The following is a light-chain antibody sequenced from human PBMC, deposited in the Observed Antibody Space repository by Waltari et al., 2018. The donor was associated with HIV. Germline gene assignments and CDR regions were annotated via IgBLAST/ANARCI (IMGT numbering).Light chain of an antibody. J-gene: IGLJ3*02. CDR2: EVS. Sequence: QSALTQPASVSGSPGQSITISCTGTSSDVGGYNYVSWYQQHPGKAPKLMIYEVSNLPSGVSNRFSCSKSGNTASLTISGLQAEDEADYYCSSYTSSSIWVFGGGTKLTVL. CDR3: SSYTSSSIWV. CDR1: SSDVGGYNY. V-gene: IGLV2-14*01.